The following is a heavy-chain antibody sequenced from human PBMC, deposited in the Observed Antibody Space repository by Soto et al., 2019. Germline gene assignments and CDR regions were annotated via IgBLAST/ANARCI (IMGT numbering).Heavy chain of an antibody. CDR3: ARAEYYYDSSGYYYYYYGMDV. J-gene: IGHJ6*02. Sequence: GESMKISCKGSGYSFTSYWIGWVRQMPGKGLEWMGIIYPGDSDTRYSPSFQGQVTISADKSISTAYLQWSSLKASDTAMYYCARAEYYYDSSGYYYYYYGMDVWGQGTTVTVSS. V-gene: IGHV5-51*01. D-gene: IGHD3-22*01. CDR1: GYSFTSYW. CDR2: IYPGDSDT.